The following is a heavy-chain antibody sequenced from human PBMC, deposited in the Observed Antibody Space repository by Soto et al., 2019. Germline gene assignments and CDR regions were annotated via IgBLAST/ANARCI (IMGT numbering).Heavy chain of an antibody. Sequence: PSETLSLTCTVSGGSISSGGYYWSWIRQHPGKGLEWIGYIYYSGSTYYNPSLKSRVTISVDTSKNQFSLKLSSVTAADTAVYFCARFSTLGKDYVVDVWGQGTTVTVSS. J-gene: IGHJ6*02. CDR3: ARFSTLGKDYVVDV. CDR2: IYYSGST. D-gene: IGHD3-3*02. CDR1: GGSISSGGYY. V-gene: IGHV4-31*03.